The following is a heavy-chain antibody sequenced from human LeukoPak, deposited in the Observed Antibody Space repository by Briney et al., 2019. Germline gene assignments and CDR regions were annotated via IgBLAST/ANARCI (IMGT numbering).Heavy chain of an antibody. V-gene: IGHV3-23*01. CDR1: GFTFSSYS. J-gene: IGHJ4*02. D-gene: IGHD6-13*01. CDR3: AKDLFGIAAAGNFDY. Sequence: GGSLRLSCAASGFTFSSYSMNWVRQAPGKGLEWVSAISGSGGSTYYADSVKGRFTISRDNSKNTLYLQMNSLRADDTAVYYCAKDLFGIAAAGNFDYWGQGTLVTVSS. CDR2: ISGSGGST.